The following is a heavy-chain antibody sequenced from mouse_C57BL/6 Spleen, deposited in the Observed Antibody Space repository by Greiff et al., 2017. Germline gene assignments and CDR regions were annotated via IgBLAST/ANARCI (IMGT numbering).Heavy chain of an antibody. Sequence: VQLQQSGAELVKPGASVKLSCTASGFNITDYYMHWVKQRTEQGLEWIGRIDPEDGETKYAPKFQGKATITADTSSNTAYLQLISLTSEDTAVYYCASTGWFAYWGQGTLVTVSA. V-gene: IGHV14-2*01. CDR2: IDPEDGET. J-gene: IGHJ3*01. CDR1: GFNITDYY. CDR3: ASTGWFAY.